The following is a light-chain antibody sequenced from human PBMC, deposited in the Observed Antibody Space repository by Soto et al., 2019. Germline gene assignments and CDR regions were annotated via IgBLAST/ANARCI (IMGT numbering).Light chain of an antibody. J-gene: IGKJ1*01. CDR2: AAS. Sequence: DIQMTQTHSTLSASVGDRVTITCRASQSISSWLAWYQQKPGKAPNLLIYAASTLQSGVPSRFSGSGSGTDFTLTISCLQSEDFATYYCQQYYSFPRTFGQRSMV. CDR1: QSISSW. CDR3: QQYYSFPRT. V-gene: IGKV1-5*01.